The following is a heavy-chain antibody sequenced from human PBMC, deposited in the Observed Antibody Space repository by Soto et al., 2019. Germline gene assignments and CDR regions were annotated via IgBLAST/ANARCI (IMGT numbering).Heavy chain of an antibody. CDR2: IIPIFGTA. D-gene: IGHD6-19*01. CDR1: GYTFSSYG. CDR3: ARVQWYSSGWLQPNFDY. V-gene: IGHV1-69*13. Sequence: GASVKVSCKASGYTFSSYGINWVRQAPGQGLEWMGGIIPIFGTANYAQKFQGRVTITADESTSTAYMELSSLRSEDTAVYYCARVQWYSSGWLQPNFDYWGQGTLVTVSS. J-gene: IGHJ4*02.